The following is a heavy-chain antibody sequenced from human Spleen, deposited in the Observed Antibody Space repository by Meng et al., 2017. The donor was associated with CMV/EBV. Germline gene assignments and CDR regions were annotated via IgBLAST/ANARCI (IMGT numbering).Heavy chain of an antibody. J-gene: IGHJ6*02. CDR3: ARVYSSGWTPYGMDV. CDR2: ISSSGDST. Sequence: GESLKISCAASGFTFTTYAMTWVRQAPGKGLEWVSVISSSGDSTYYAVSVKGRFTISRDNSKNTLYLQMNSLRAEDTALYYCARVYSSGWTPYGMDVWGQGTTVTVSS. CDR1: GFTFTTYA. D-gene: IGHD6-19*01. V-gene: IGHV3-23*01.